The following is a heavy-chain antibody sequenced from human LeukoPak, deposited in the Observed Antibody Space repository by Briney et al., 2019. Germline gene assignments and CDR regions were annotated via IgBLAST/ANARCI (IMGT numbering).Heavy chain of an antibody. D-gene: IGHD2-2*01. Sequence: GASVKVSCKASGYTFTDYYIHWVRQAPGQGLEWMGWINPKSGGTNYAQNFQGRVTMTRVTSISTAYMELSSLRSEDTAVYYCARAAEYCSSTSCYPPRLWGQGTLVTVSS. CDR2: INPKSGGT. CDR1: GYTFTDYY. J-gene: IGHJ4*02. V-gene: IGHV1-2*02. CDR3: ARAAEYCSSTSCYPPRL.